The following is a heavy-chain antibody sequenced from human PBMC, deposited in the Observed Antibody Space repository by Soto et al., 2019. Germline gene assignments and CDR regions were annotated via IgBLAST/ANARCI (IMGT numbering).Heavy chain of an antibody. Sequence: GGSLRLSCAASGFTFSSYWMSWVRQAPGKGLEWVANIKQDGSEKYYVDSVKGRFTISRDNAKNSLYLQMTSLSAEDTAVYYCAREVLRFLEWPPYSYYYMDVWGKGTTVTVSS. D-gene: IGHD3-3*01. CDR1: GFTFSSYW. CDR3: AREVLRFLEWPPYSYYYMDV. J-gene: IGHJ6*03. V-gene: IGHV3-7*01. CDR2: IKQDGSEK.